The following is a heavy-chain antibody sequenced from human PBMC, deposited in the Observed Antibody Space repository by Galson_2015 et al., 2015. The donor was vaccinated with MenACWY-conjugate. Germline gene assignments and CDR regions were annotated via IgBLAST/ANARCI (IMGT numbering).Heavy chain of an antibody. CDR1: GFTFSSYR. CDR3: ARSLGLWSFDY. CDR2: ISSSSSYI. D-gene: IGHD2-21*01. J-gene: IGHJ4*02. Sequence: SLRLSCAASGFTFSSYRMNWVRQAPGTGLEWVSSISSSSSYIYYADSVKGRFTISRDNAKNSLYLQMNSLRAEDTAVYYCARSLGLWSFDYWGQGTLVTVSS. V-gene: IGHV3-21*01.